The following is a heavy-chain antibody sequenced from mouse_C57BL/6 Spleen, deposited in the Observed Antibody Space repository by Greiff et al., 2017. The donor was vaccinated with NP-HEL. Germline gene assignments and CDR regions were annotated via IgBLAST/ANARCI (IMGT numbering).Heavy chain of an antibody. J-gene: IGHJ4*01. V-gene: IGHV1-69*01. CDR1: GYTFTSYW. D-gene: IGHD1-1*01. CDR2: IDPSDSYT. CDR3: ARRTYGSSYVRAMDY. Sequence: VQLQQPGAELVMPGASVKLSCKASGYTFTSYWMHWVKQRPGQGLEWIGEIDPSDSYTNYHQKFKGKSTLTVDKSSSTAYMQLSSLTSEDAAVYYCARRTYGSSYVRAMDYWGQGTSVTVSS.